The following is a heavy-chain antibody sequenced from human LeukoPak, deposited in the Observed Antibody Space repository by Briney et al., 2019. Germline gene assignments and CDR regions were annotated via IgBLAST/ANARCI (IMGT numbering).Heavy chain of an antibody. Sequence: ASVKVSCKASGDTFSTYDMNWVRQATGQGLEYMGWMNPNSGNTGYAQKFQGRVTMTRDTAITTAYMELSNLRSDDTAVYYCARGDTMVRGVGALGKYGMDVWGQGTTVTVSS. J-gene: IGHJ6*02. CDR2: MNPNSGNT. CDR3: ARGDTMVRGVGALGKYGMDV. V-gene: IGHV1-8*01. D-gene: IGHD3-10*01. CDR1: GDTFSTYD.